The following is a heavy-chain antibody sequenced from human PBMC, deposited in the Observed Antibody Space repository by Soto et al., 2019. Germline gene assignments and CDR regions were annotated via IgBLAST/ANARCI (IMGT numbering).Heavy chain of an antibody. CDR3: ARDLGDTPMVQGDY. CDR2: IILILDIA. V-gene: IGHV1-69*08. Sequence: QVQLVQSGAEVKKPGSSVKVSCKASGGTFSSHTLSWVRQAPGQGLEWMGRIILILDIANYAQKFQGRVTITADKSTSTVYMEQSSLRSEDTAMYYCARDLGDTPMVQGDYWGQGTLVSVSS. CDR1: GGTFSSHT. J-gene: IGHJ4*02. D-gene: IGHD5-18*01.